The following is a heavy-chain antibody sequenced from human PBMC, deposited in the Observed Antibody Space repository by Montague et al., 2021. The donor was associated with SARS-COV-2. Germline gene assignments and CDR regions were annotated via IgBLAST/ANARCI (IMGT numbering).Heavy chain of an antibody. V-gene: IGHV2-70*11. Sequence: PALVKSTQTLTLTCTFSGFSLSTSGMCVSWIRQPPGKALEWLARIDWXDDKYYSTSLKTRLTISKDTSKNQVVLTMTNMDPVDTATYYCARGYYDILTGHLDAFDIWGQGTMVTVSS. D-gene: IGHD3-9*01. CDR1: GFSLSTSGMC. J-gene: IGHJ3*02. CDR3: ARGYYDILTGHLDAFDI. CDR2: IDWXDDK.